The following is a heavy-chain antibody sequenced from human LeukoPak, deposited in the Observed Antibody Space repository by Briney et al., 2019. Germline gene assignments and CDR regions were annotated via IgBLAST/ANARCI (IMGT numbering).Heavy chain of an antibody. CDR3: ARGRSYGFDFDS. J-gene: IGHJ4*02. Sequence: SETLSLTCDVSGVSINTCCYYWTWIRQPPGQGLEWIGYKYYSGSTRYNSSLRSRPTISLDTSKNQFSLRLTSVTAADTAVYYCARGRSYGFDFDSWGPGTLVIVSS. V-gene: IGHV4-61*01. D-gene: IGHD5-18*01. CDR2: KYYSGST. CDR1: GVSINTCCYY.